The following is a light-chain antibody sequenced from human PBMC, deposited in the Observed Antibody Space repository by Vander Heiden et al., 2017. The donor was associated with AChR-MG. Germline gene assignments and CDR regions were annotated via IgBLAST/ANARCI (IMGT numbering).Light chain of an antibody. CDR2: NAS. J-gene: IGKJ4*01. CDR1: QSISSW. V-gene: IGKV1-5*01. CDR3: QQYKSYSPLT. Sequence: DIQMIQSPSTLTASVGDRVTITCRASQSISSWLAWYQQKPGKAPKLLIYNASSLESGVPSRFSGSGSGTEFTLTISSLQPDDFATYYCQQYKSYSPLTFGGRTKVEIK.